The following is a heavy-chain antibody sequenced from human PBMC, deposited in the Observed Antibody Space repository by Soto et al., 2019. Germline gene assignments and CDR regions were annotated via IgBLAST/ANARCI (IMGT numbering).Heavy chain of an antibody. D-gene: IGHD6-13*01. J-gene: IGHJ4*02. CDR2: IYHSGST. CDR3: ARDPFPGIAAAGTSERDDY. V-gene: IGHV4-4*02. Sequence: QVQLQESGPGLVKPSGTLSLTCAVSGGSISRSNWWSWVRQPPGKGLEGIGEIYHSGSTNYNPSLTSRVPISEDKSKNQFSLKLSTVTAADTAVYYCARDPFPGIAAAGTSERDDYWGQGTLVTVSS. CDR1: GGSISRSNW.